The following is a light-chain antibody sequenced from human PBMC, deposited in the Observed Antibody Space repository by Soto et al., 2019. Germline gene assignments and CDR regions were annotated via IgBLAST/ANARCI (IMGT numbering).Light chain of an antibody. CDR2: DAS. CDR1: QDISNY. J-gene: IGKJ2*01. V-gene: IGKV1-33*01. Sequence: DIQMTQSPSSLSASVGDRVTITCQASQDISNYLNWYQQKPGKAPKLLIYDASTLETGVPSRFSGSGSGTDFTFTISILQPEDIATYYCHQYDNLLTFDQGTKLEIK. CDR3: HQYDNLLT.